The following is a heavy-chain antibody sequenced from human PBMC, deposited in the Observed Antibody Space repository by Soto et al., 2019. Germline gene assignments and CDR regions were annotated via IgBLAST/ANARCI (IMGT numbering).Heavy chain of an antibody. CDR1: GFTFTNYA. CDR3: AAEPRYSSFHY. Sequence: EVPLLESGGGLVQPGGSLRLSCAASGFTFTNYAMSWVRQAPGEGLEWVSAISGSGGSTYYADSVKGRFTISRDNSKNTLFLQMSSLRAEDTAVYFCAAEPRYSSFHYWGQGTLLTVSS. J-gene: IGHJ4*02. D-gene: IGHD6-19*01. V-gene: IGHV3-23*01. CDR2: ISGSGGST.